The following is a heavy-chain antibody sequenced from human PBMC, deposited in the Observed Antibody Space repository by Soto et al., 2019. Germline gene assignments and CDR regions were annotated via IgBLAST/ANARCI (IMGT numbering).Heavy chain of an antibody. D-gene: IGHD2-15*01. J-gene: IGHJ4*02. CDR2: IIPIFGTA. Sequence: QVQLVQSGAEVKKPGSSVKVSCKASGGTFSSYAISWVRQAPGQGLEWMGGIIPIFGTANYAKKFQGRVTITADKSTSTAYMELSSLRSEDTAVYYCARGGYCSGGSCYPTMYYFDYWGQGTLVTVSS. V-gene: IGHV1-69*06. CDR1: GGTFSSYA. CDR3: ARGGYCSGGSCYPTMYYFDY.